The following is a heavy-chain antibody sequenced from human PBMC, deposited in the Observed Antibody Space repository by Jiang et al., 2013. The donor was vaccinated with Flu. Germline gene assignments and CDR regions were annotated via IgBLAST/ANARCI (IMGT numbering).Heavy chain of an antibody. CDR2: IIPILNII. Sequence: SGSELERPGSSVKVSCKASGGTFSSHAISWVRQAPGQGPEWMGGIIPILNIINYAQRFQDRVTITAAKSTSTVYMELSSLTSEDTAMYYCARGSYHWSDRYYYYYYMDVWGQGTTVTVSS. CDR3: ARGSYHWSDRYYYYYYMDV. D-gene: IGHD1-20*01. CDR1: GGTFSSHA. V-gene: IGHV1-69*17. J-gene: IGHJ6*02.